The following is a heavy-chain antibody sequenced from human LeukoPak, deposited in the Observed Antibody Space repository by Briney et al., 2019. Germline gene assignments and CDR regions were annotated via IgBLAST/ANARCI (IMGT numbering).Heavy chain of an antibody. V-gene: IGHV1-18*01. J-gene: IGHJ3*02. CDR1: GYRFITYG. Sequence: ASMKVSCKASGYRFITYGLSWARQAPGQGLEWMGWISAYNGNTNYAQNLQGRVTMTTDTSTSTAYMELRSLRSDDTAVYYCARDVFEGFGERVIDAFDIWGQGTMVTVSS. D-gene: IGHD3-10*01. CDR3: ARDVFEGFGERVIDAFDI. CDR2: ISAYNGNT.